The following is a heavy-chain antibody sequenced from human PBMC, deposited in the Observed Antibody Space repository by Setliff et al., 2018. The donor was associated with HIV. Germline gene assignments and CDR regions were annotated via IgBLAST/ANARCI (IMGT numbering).Heavy chain of an antibody. CDR3: ATVGFSRTYYATPYFYGLDV. CDR1: GFPVSDNY. D-gene: IGHD1-26*01. CDR2: MYSDAKT. V-gene: IGHV3-66*01. J-gene: IGHJ6*02. Sequence: LRLSCAASGFPVSDNYVTWVRQAPGKGLEWVSIMYSDAKTYYSDSVKGRLIISRDNSRKTLYLQMNSLRPEDTALYYCATVGFSRTYYATPYFYGLDVWGPGTTVTVSS.